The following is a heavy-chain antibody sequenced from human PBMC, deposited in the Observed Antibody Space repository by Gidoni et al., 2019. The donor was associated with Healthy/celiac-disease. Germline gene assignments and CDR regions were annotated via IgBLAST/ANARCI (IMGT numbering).Heavy chain of an antibody. Sequence: QVQLQESGPGLVKPSQTLSLTCTVSGGSISSGGYYWSWIRQHPGKGLEWIGYIYYSGSTYYNPSLKSRVTISVDTSKNQFSLKLSSVTAADTAVYYCARGQTYYYDSSGYSLTSFDYWGQGTLVTVSS. V-gene: IGHV4-31*03. CDR3: ARGQTYYYDSSGYSLTSFDY. CDR2: IYYSGST. D-gene: IGHD3-22*01. J-gene: IGHJ4*02. CDR1: GGSISSGGYY.